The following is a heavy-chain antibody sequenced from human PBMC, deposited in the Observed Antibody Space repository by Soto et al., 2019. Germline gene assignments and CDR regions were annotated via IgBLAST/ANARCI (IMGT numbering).Heavy chain of an antibody. CDR2: SNTYGPSA. Sequence: SRRPCCVASRFPLREFWMHWVRQVAWKGLPWVSRSNTYGPSASYADSAKGRSTVSRANAKSTLSLQMNRLRVEDTAVYYCVRGSCGVGTTCYDEGCIGLWGQGTLVTVSS. CDR1: RFPLREFW. D-gene: IGHD1-7*01. J-gene: IGHJ5*02. V-gene: IGHV3-74*01. CDR3: VRGSCGVGTTCYDEGCIGL.